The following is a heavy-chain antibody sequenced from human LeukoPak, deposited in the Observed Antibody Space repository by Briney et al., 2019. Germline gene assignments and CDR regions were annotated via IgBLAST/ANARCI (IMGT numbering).Heavy chain of an antibody. Sequence: GGSLRLSCEASGFIFGSFWMNWVRQAPGKGLEWVANIKQDASETYYVDSVKGRFIISRDSPKNSLYLQLNSLRAEDTAIYYCAGQGSYSNGWFFDYWGQGALVTVSS. V-gene: IGHV3-7*01. CDR1: GFIFGSFW. CDR3: AGQGSYSNGWFFDY. D-gene: IGHD6-19*01. CDR2: IKQDASET. J-gene: IGHJ4*02.